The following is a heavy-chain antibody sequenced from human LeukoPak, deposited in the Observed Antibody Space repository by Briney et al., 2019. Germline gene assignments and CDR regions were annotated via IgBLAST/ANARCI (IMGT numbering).Heavy chain of an antibody. Sequence: GESLKISCKGSGYTFSKYWIGWVRQTPGKGLECMGIIYPGDSDTRYSPSFQGQVTISADKSISTAYLQWSSLQASDTAMYYCARAVGYSYETTSWFDPWGQGTLVTVSS. CDR2: IYPGDSDT. J-gene: IGHJ5*02. D-gene: IGHD5-18*01. CDR1: GYTFSKYW. V-gene: IGHV5-51*03. CDR3: ARAVGYSYETTSWFDP.